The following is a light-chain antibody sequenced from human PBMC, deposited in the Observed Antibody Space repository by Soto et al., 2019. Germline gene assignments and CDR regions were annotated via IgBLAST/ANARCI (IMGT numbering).Light chain of an antibody. V-gene: IGKV3-20*01. J-gene: IGKJ2*01. Sequence: ELVLTQSPGTLSLSPGERATLSCRASESVRNNSLAWYQQQPGQAPRLLIFGASSRATGIPDRFTGSGSGADFSLTISRLEPEDSAVYFCHHYGYGADTFGKGTKLEIK. CDR1: ESVRNNS. CDR2: GAS. CDR3: HHYGYGADT.